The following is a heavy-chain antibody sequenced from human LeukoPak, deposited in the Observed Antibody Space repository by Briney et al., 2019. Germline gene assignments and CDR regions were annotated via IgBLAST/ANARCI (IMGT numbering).Heavy chain of an antibody. CDR1: GYTFTSYG. CDR3: ARDHNYYDSSGYAPFDY. J-gene: IGHJ4*02. CDR2: ISAYNGNT. Sequence: PGASVKVSCKASGYTFTSYGISWVRQAPGQGLEWMGWISAYNGNTNYAQKLQGRVTMTTDTSTSTAYMELRSLRSDDTAVYYCARDHNYYDSSGYAPFDYWGQGTLVTVSS. D-gene: IGHD3-22*01. V-gene: IGHV1-18*01.